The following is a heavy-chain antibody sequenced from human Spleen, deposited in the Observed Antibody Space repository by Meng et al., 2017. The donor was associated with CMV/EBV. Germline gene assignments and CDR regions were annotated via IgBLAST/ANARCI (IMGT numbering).Heavy chain of an antibody. CDR2: IYYSGST. Sequence: CTVSGGAVSRASYYWSWIRQPPGQGLEWIGYIYYSGSTNYNPSLKSRVTISVETSKNQFSLKLTSVTAVDTAVYYCARVLGGNWFDPWGQGTLVTVSS. J-gene: IGHJ5*02. CDR3: ARVLGGNWFDP. D-gene: IGHD7-27*01. V-gene: IGHV4-61*01. CDR1: GGAVSRASYY.